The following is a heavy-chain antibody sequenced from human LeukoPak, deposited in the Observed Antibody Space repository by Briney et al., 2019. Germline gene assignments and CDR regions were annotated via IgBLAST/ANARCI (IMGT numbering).Heavy chain of an antibody. D-gene: IGHD4-17*01. V-gene: IGHV4-38-2*01. CDR2: INHSWST. Sequence: GSLRLSCAASGFTFDDYGMSWIRQPPGKGLEWIVSINHSWSTYYNPSLKSRVTISVDTSKNQFSLKLTSVTAADTAVYYCARAPGTTFDYWGHGNMVTVSS. CDR1: GFTFDDYG. J-gene: IGHJ4*01. CDR3: ARAPGTTFDY.